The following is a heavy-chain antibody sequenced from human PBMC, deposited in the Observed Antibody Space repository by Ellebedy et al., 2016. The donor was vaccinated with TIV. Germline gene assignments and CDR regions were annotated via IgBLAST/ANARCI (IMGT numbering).Heavy chain of an antibody. D-gene: IGHD2-15*01. CDR1: GGSFSGYY. CDR2: INHSGST. CDR3: ARVGVVVAATDYYYYYGMDV. V-gene: IGHV4-34*01. Sequence: SETLSLXXAVYGGSFSGYYWSWIRQPPGKGLEWIGEINHSGSTNYNPSPKSRVTISVDTSKNQFSLKLSSVTAADTAVYYCARVGVVVAATDYYYYYGMDVWGQGTTVTVSS. J-gene: IGHJ6*02.